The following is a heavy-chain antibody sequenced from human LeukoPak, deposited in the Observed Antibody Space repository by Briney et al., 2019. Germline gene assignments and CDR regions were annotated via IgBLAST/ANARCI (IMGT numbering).Heavy chain of an antibody. CDR2: IYSGGRN. CDR3: ARAYCSGGSCYSAGFSLPQGYMDV. D-gene: IGHD2-15*01. V-gene: IGHV3-53*01. Sequence: QLGGSLRLSFEAPGFPASRNSIPWARQAPGRGREWFQVIYSGGRNNYADSVKGRFTISRDNSKNTVYLQMNSLRAEDTAVYYCARAYCSGGSCYSAGFSLPQGYMDVWGKGTTVTVSS. J-gene: IGHJ6*03. CDR1: GFPASRNS.